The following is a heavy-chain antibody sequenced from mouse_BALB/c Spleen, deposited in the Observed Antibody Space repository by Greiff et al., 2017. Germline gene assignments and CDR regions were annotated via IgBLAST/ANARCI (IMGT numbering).Heavy chain of an antibody. CDR2: IDPETGGT. CDR1: GYTFTDYE. Sequence: VKLMESGAELVRPGASVTLSCKASGYTFTDYEMHWVKQTPVHGLEWIGAIDPETGGTAYNQKFKGKATLTADKSSSTAYMELRSLTSEDSAVYYCTRAYDYDAYWGQGTLVTVSA. D-gene: IGHD2-4*01. V-gene: IGHV1-15*01. J-gene: IGHJ3*01. CDR3: TRAYDYDAY.